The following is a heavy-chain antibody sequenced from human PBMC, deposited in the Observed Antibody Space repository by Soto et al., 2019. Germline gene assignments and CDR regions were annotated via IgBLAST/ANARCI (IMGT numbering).Heavy chain of an antibody. Sequence: GGSLRLSCAASGFIFSNYAMHWVRQAPGKGLEWVAVVSNDVVTTYYVDSVKGRFTISRDNSKNTIYLQMNSLRPEDTAVYYCARDGPNGPNDADHWGRGTLVTVS. V-gene: IGHV3-30-3*01. CDR3: ARDGPNGPNDADH. CDR1: GFIFSNYA. J-gene: IGHJ4*02. CDR2: VSNDVVTT. D-gene: IGHD1-1*01.